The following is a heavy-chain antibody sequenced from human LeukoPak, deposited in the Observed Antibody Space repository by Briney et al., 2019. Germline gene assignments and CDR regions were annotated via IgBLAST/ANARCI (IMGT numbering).Heavy chain of an antibody. Sequence: GGSLRLSCAASGFTFSSYAMSWVRQAPGKGLEWVSVIYSGGSTYYADSVKGRFTSSRDNSKNTLYLQMNSLRAEDTAVYYCARDSFGSGSYYTDYWGQGTLVTVSS. V-gene: IGHV3-66*01. CDR1: GFTFSSYA. CDR2: IYSGGST. D-gene: IGHD3-10*01. CDR3: ARDSFGSGSYYTDY. J-gene: IGHJ4*02.